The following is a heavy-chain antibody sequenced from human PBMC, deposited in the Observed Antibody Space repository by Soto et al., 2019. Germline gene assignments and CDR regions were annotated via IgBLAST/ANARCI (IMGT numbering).Heavy chain of an antibody. CDR3: ARQYYYGSGRQIDY. D-gene: IGHD3-10*01. V-gene: IGHV4-39*01. CDR1: GGSISSSSLQ. J-gene: IGHJ4*02. CDR2: IFSNGGT. Sequence: QLQLQESGPGLVKPSETLSLTCIVSGGSISSSSLQWGWIRQPPGRGLDWVGSIFSNGGTYYNPSLKSRVTISVHTSNNQFSLRLYSVTAADTAVYYCARQYYYGSGRQIDYWGQGTLVTVSS.